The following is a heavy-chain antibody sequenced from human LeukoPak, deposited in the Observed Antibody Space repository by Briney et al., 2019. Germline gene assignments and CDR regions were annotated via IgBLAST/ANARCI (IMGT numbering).Heavy chain of an antibody. CDR1: GFTFSKYG. Sequence: PGASLRLPCAASGFTFSKYGAWVRQAPGKGLEWVSAITSSGATYYADSVKGRFTISGDNSKNTLYLQMNSLGAEDTAVYYCANGRSESYHYWGQGTLVTVSS. D-gene: IGHD1-26*01. CDR3: ANGRSESYHY. J-gene: IGHJ4*02. V-gene: IGHV3-23*01. CDR2: ITSSGAT.